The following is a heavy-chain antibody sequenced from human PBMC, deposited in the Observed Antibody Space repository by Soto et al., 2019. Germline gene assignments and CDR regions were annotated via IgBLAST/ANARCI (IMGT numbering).Heavy chain of an antibody. CDR1: GYTFSDFD. D-gene: IGHD4-4*01. Sequence: SVKVSCKASGYTFSDFDINGLRQSSGQGPEGMGWMNAKSGDTFFPQRFQGKFNMTWDTSLSTAYMEVGSLTSDDTAIYYCARGNPFNYAGFDVWGQGTTVTVSS. CDR2: MNAKSGDT. CDR3: ARGNPFNYAGFDV. J-gene: IGHJ6*02. V-gene: IGHV1-8*01.